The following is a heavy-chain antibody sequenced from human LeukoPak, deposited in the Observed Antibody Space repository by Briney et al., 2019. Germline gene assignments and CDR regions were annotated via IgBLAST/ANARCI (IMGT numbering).Heavy chain of an antibody. J-gene: IGHJ6*03. D-gene: IGHD3-16*01. CDR2: IYSSGST. CDR3: GREREQITAVFYYYYMDV. CDR1: GGSFSNYY. Sequence: SETLSLTCTVSGGSFSNYYWSWIRQPPGKGLEWIGYIYSSGSTNYNPSLKSRVTISVDTSKNQFSLKLNSVTAADTAVYYCGREREQITAVFYYYYMDVWGKGTTVTVSS. V-gene: IGHV4-59*01.